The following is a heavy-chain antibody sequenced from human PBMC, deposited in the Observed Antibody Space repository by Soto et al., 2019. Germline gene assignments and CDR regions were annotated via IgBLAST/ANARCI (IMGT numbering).Heavy chain of an antibody. CDR1: EYTFSNYY. J-gene: IGHJ4*02. Sequence: ASVKVSCKASEYTFSNYYLHWLRQAPGQGPEWMGVINPSSDSKTYARKFQGRVTMTRDTSTSAVYMELNSLRSEDTAVYYCARVKISLVRGLDSWGQGTLVTVSS. V-gene: IGHV1-46*03. CDR2: INPSSDSK. CDR3: ARVKISLVRGLDS. D-gene: IGHD3-10*01.